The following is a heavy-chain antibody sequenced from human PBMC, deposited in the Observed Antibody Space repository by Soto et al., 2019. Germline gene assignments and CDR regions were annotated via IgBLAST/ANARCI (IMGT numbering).Heavy chain of an antibody. CDR1: GGSISSYY. D-gene: IGHD6-13*01. CDR2: IYYSGST. V-gene: IGHV4-59*08. Sequence: PSETLSLTCTVSGGSISSYYWSWIRQPPGKGLEWIGYIYYSGSTNYNPSLKSRVTISVDRSKNQFSLELSSVTAADTAVYYCASYKPTGYSSSWYLAYYYYYGMDVWGQGNTVTVSS. J-gene: IGHJ6*02. CDR3: ASYKPTGYSSSWYLAYYYYYGMDV.